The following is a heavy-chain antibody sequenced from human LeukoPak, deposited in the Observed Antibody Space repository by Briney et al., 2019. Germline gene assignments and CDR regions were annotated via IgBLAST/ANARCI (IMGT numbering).Heavy chain of an antibody. J-gene: IGHJ4*02. CDR3: ARVFLWFGELSGFDY. V-gene: IGHV1-46*01. CDR1: GYTFTSYY. Sequence: ASVKVSCKASGYTFTSYYMHWVRQAPGQGLEWMGIINPSGGSTSYAQKFQGRVTMTRDTSTSTVYMELSSLRSEDTAVYYCARVFLWFGELSGFDYWGQGTLVTVSS. CDR2: INPSGGST. D-gene: IGHD3-10*01.